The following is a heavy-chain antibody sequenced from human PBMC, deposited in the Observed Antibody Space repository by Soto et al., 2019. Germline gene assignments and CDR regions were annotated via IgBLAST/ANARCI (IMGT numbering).Heavy chain of an antibody. V-gene: IGHV4-59*01. CDR2: IYYSGST. Sequence: SETLSLTCTVSGGSISSYYWSWIRQPPGKGLEWIGYIYYSGSTNYNPSLKSRVTISVDTSKNQFSLKLSSVTAADTAVYYCARGDREMATQYYFAYWGQGTLVTVSS. CDR3: ARGDREMATQYYFAY. J-gene: IGHJ4*02. CDR1: GGSISSYY. D-gene: IGHD2-15*01.